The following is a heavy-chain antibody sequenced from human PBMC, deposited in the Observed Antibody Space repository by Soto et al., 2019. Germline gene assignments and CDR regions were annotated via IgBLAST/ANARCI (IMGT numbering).Heavy chain of an antibody. CDR1: GFTFSSYG. D-gene: IGHD5-18*01. Sequence: QVQLVESGGGVVQPGRSLRLSCAASGFTFSSYGMHWVRQAPGKGLEWVAVIWYDGSNKYYADSVKGRFTISRDNSKNTLYRQMNSLRVKDTALYYCARDRGPYVDTARAAYWGQGTLVTVSS. CDR3: ARDRGPYVDTARAAY. J-gene: IGHJ4*02. CDR2: IWYDGSNK. V-gene: IGHV3-33*01.